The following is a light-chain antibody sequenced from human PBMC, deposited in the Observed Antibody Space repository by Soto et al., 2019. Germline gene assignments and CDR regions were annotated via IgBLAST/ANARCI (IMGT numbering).Light chain of an antibody. CDR1: QSVSSW. V-gene: IGKV1-5*03. J-gene: IGKJ5*01. CDR3: QPQRSYTVT. CDR2: KAS. Sequence: DIQMTQSPSTLSASVGDRVIITCRASQSVSSWLAWYQHKPGKAPKLLIYKASRLESGVPSRFSGGGSGTEFSFNISSLQSDDFATYYYQPQRSYTVTFGQRTRLEIK.